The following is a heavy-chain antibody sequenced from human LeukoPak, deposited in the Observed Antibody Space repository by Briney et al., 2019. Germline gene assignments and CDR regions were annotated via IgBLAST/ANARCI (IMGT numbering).Heavy chain of an antibody. CDR3: ARGELLAPAFFDY. CDR2: IIPILGIA. CDR1: GGTFSSYA. V-gene: IGHV1-69*04. J-gene: IGHJ4*02. Sequence: ASVKVSCKASGGTFSSYAISWVRQAPGQGLEWMGRIIPILGIANYAQKFQGRDTITADKSTSTAYMELSSLRSEDTAVYYCARGELLAPAFFDYWGQGTLVTVSS. D-gene: IGHD1-26*01.